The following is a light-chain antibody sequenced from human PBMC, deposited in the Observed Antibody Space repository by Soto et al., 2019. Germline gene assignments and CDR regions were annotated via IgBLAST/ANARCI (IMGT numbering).Light chain of an antibody. CDR1: QSVSSSY. CDR2: GAS. J-gene: IGKJ1*01. V-gene: IGKV3-20*01. Sequence: EIVLTQSPGTLSLSPEERATLSCRASQSVSSSYLAWYQQKPGQAPRLLIYGASSRATGIPDRFSGSGSGTDFTLTISRLEPKDFAVYYCQQYGSSPLTFGQGTKVEIK. CDR3: QQYGSSPLT.